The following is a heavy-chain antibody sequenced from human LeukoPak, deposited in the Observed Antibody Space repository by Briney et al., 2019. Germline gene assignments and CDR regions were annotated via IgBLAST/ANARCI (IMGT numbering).Heavy chain of an antibody. CDR1: GFTFSNYA. Sequence: GGSLRLSCAASGFTFSNYAMSWVRQAPGKGLEWVSDISGSGDSTNYADSVKGRFTISRDNSKNTLYLEMNSLRPDDTAVYYCARDRGYTYGHPLDFWGQGTMVTV. CDR3: ARDRGYTYGHPLDF. J-gene: IGHJ3*01. D-gene: IGHD5-18*01. V-gene: IGHV3-23*01. CDR2: ISGSGDST.